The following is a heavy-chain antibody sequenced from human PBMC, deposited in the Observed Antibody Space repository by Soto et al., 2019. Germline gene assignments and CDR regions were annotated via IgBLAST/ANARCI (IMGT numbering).Heavy chain of an antibody. V-gene: IGHV1-3*01. Sequence: ASVKVSCKASGYTFTSYAMHWVRQAPGQRLERMGWINAGNGNAKYSQKFQGRVTITRDTSASTAYMELSSLRSEDTAVYYCARDVRFGQISYDAFDIWGQGTMVTVSS. D-gene: IGHD3-16*02. CDR3: ARDVRFGQISYDAFDI. CDR1: GYTFTSYA. CDR2: INAGNGNA. J-gene: IGHJ3*02.